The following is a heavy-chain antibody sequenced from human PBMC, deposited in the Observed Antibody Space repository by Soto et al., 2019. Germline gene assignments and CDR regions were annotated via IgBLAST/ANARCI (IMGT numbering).Heavy chain of an antibody. J-gene: IGHJ4*02. CDR3: ASSTYFDY. Sequence: QVQLVQSGAEVKKPGASVKVSCKAAGYTLTTYGVSWVRQAPGQGLEWVGWISAYNDHTNYAQKFQGRVTMTKDTSTSTAYMELRSLRSDDTAVYYCASSTYFDYWGQGTLVTVSS. CDR1: GYTLTTYG. CDR2: ISAYNDHT. V-gene: IGHV1-18*01. D-gene: IGHD1-1*01.